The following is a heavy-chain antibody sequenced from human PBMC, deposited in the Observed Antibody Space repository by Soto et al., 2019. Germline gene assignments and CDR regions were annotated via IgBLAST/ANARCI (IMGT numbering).Heavy chain of an antibody. D-gene: IGHD3-3*01. CDR3: ARSITIFGVVITNTQYYYYGMDV. CDR2: IIPIFGTA. V-gene: IGHV1-69*13. Sequence: SVKVSCKASGGTFSSYAISWVRQAPGQGLEWMGGIIPIFGTANYAQKFQGRVTITADESTSTAYMELSSLRSEDTAVYYCARSITIFGVVITNTQYYYYGMDVWGQGTTVTVSS. CDR1: GGTFSSYA. J-gene: IGHJ6*02.